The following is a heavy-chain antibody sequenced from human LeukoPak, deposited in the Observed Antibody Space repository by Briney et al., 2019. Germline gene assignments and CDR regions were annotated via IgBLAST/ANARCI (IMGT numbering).Heavy chain of an antibody. CDR2: ISSSSSTI. D-gene: IGHD3-10*01. Sequence: GGSLRLSCAASGFTFSSYSMNWVRQAPGKGLEWVSYISSSSSTIYYADSVKGRFTISSDNAKNSLYLQMNSLRDEDTAVYYCARDRSPYYYGSGSCFDYWGQGTLVTVSS. CDR3: ARDRSPYYYGSGSCFDY. V-gene: IGHV3-48*02. CDR1: GFTFSSYS. J-gene: IGHJ4*02.